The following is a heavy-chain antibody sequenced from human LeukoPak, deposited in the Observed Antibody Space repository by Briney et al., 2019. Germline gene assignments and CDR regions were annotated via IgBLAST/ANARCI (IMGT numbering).Heavy chain of an antibody. V-gene: IGHV1-2*02. CDR3: ARRYLVVGATKVYYFDY. CDR2: INPNSGGT. Sequence: ASVKVPCKASGYTFTGYYMHWVRQAPGQGLEWMGWINPNSGGTNYAQKFQGRVTMTRDTSISTAYMELSRLRSDDTAVYYCARRYLVVGATKVYYFDYWGQGTLATVSS. J-gene: IGHJ4*02. D-gene: IGHD1-26*01. CDR1: GYTFTGYY.